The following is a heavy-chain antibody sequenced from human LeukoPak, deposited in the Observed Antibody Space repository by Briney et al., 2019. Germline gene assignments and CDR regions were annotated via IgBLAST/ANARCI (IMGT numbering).Heavy chain of an antibody. CDR2: IYSGGST. CDR3: ARFGLLWFGDRPPTY. D-gene: IGHD3-10*01. Sequence: GGSLRLSCAASGFTVSSNYMSWVRQAPGKGLEWVSVIYSGGSTYYADSVKGRFTISRDNSKNTLYLQMNSLRAADTAVYYCARFGLLWFGDRPPTYWGQGTLVTVSS. V-gene: IGHV3-66*01. CDR1: GFTVSSNY. J-gene: IGHJ4*02.